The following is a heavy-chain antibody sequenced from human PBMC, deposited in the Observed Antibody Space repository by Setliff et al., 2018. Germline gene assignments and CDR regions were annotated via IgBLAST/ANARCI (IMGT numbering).Heavy chain of an antibody. D-gene: IGHD3-10*01. CDR1: GGSFSDHF. CDR2: INHSGST. J-gene: IGHJ3*01. Sequence: LSLTCTVYGGSFSDHFWSWIRQPPGKGLEWIGEINHSGSTNYNPSLKSRVTISVDASKNQFSLKLTSVTAADTAVYFCARVPHIWFGDLVTFDDAFDAWGQGTMVTVSS. V-gene: IGHV4-34*01. CDR3: ARVPHIWFGDLVTFDDAFDA.